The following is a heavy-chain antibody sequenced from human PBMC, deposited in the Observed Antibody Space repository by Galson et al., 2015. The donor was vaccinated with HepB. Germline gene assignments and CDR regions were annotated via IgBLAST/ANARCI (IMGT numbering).Heavy chain of an antibody. CDR3: ARGYYYDSSGYHWYFDL. V-gene: IGHV3-53*01. J-gene: IGHJ2*01. CDR2: IYSGGST. D-gene: IGHD3-22*01. CDR1: GFTVSSNY. Sequence: SLRLSCAASGFTVSSNYMSWVRQAPGKGLEWVSVIYSGGSTYYADSVKGRFTISRDNSKNTLYLQMNSLRAEDTAVYYCARGYYYDSSGYHWYFDLWGRGTLVTVSS.